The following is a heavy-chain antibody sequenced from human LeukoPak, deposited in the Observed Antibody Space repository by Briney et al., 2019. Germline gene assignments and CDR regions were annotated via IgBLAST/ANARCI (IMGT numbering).Heavy chain of an antibody. CDR1: GGSISSGGYS. J-gene: IGHJ4*02. D-gene: IGHD2-2*03. CDR3: ARGGGYCSSTSCYVREFDY. CDR2: IYHSGST. V-gene: IGHV4-30-2*01. Sequence: SQTLSLTCAVSGGSISSGGYSWSWIRQPPGKGLEWIGYIYHSGSTYYNPSLKSRVTISVDRSKNQFSLKLSSVTAADTAVYYCARGGGYCSSTSCYVREFDYWGQGTLVTVSS.